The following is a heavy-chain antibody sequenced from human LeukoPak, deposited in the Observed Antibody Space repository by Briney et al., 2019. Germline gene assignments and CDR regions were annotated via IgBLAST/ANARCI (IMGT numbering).Heavy chain of an antibody. CDR3: ARGGDYYDSSGYYSYYYYMDV. Sequence: ASVKVSCKASGYTFTGYYMHWVRQAPGQGLEWMGWINPNSGGTNYAQKFQGRVTMTRDTSISTAYMELSRLRSDDTAVYHCARGGDYYDSSGYYSYYYYMDVWGKGTTVTVSS. CDR1: GYTFTGYY. V-gene: IGHV1-2*02. D-gene: IGHD3-22*01. CDR2: INPNSGGT. J-gene: IGHJ6*03.